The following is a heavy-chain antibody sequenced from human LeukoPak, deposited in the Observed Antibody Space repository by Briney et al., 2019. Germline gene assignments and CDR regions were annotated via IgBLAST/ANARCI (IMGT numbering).Heavy chain of an antibody. V-gene: IGHV3-23*01. CDR2: ISGSGDNT. CDR3: AKGDFWSGYSY. D-gene: IGHD3-3*01. J-gene: IGHJ4*02. CDR1: GFTFKNYA. Sequence: TGGSLRLSCTASGFTFKNYAMSWVRQAPGKGLEWVSGISGSGDNTYYADSVKGRFTISRDNSKNTLYLQMNSLRAEDTAVYCCAKGDFWSGYSYWGQGTLVTVSS.